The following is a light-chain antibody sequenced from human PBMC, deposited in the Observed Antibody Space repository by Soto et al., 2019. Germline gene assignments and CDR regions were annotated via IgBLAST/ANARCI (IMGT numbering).Light chain of an antibody. CDR2: EVS. J-gene: IGLJ2*01. V-gene: IGLV2-14*01. CDR1: TSDVGAYNY. CDR3: SAYTTSATLL. Sequence: QSALTQPASVSGSPGQSIAISCTGTTSDVGAYNYVSWYQRHPGKAPKLMIFEVSTRPSGVSNRFSGSKSGNTASLTISGLLAEDEADYYCSAYTTSATLLFGGGTKRTVL.